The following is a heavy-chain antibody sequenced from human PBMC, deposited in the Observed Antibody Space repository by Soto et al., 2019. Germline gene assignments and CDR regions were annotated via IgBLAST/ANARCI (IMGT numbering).Heavy chain of an antibody. J-gene: IGHJ2*01. D-gene: IGHD6-19*01. V-gene: IGHV3-7*05. Sequence: EVQLVESGGGLVQPGGSLRLSCAASGFTFSSYWMSWVRQAPGKGLEWVANIKQDGSEKYYVDSVKGRFTISRDNAKNSLYLQMNSLRAEDTAVYYCARGSNLIDIAVIIAVDKNWYFDLWGRGTLVTVSS. CDR3: ARGSNLIDIAVIIAVDKNWYFDL. CDR2: IKQDGSEK. CDR1: GFTFSSYW.